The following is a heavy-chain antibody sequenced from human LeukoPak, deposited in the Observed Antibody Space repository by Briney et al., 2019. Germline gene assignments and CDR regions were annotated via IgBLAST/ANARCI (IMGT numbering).Heavy chain of an antibody. CDR1: GYTFTSYG. CDR3: ARPRYCSSTSCSGEFDP. V-gene: IGHV1-18*01. J-gene: IGHJ5*02. CDR2: ISAYNGNT. D-gene: IGHD2-2*01. Sequence: GASVKVSCKASGYTFTSYGISWVRQAPGQGLEWMGWISAYNGNTNYAQKLQGRVTMTTDTSTSTAYMELRSLRSDDTAVYYCARPRYCSSTSCSGEFDPWGQGTLVTVSS.